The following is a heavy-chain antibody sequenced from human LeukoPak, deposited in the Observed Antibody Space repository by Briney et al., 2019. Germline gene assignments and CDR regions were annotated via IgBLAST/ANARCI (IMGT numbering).Heavy chain of an antibody. V-gene: IGHV1-2*02. D-gene: IGHD3-22*01. CDR2: INPNSGGT. J-gene: IGHJ4*02. Sequence: ASVKVSCKASGYTFTGYYMHWVRQAPGQGLEWMGWINPNSGGTNYAQKFQGRVTMTRDTSISTAYMELSRLRSDDTAVYYCARGDSSGYYYFDCWGQGTLVTVSS. CDR1: GYTFTGYY. CDR3: ARGDSSGYYYFDC.